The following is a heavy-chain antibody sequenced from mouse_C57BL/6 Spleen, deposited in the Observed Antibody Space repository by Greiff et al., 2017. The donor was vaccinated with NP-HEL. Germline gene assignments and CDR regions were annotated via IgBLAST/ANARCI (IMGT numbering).Heavy chain of an antibody. J-gene: IGHJ1*03. Sequence: QVQLQQSGAELVRPGASVTLSCKASGYTFTDYEMHWVKQTPVHGLEWIGAIDPETGGTAYNQKFKGKAILTADKSSSTAYMELRSLTSEDSAVYYCRRSGDYCGGGYFDVWGTGTTVTVSS. V-gene: IGHV1-15*01. CDR2: IDPETGGT. CDR3: RRSGDYCGGGYFDV. CDR1: GYTFTDYE. D-gene: IGHD1-1*01.